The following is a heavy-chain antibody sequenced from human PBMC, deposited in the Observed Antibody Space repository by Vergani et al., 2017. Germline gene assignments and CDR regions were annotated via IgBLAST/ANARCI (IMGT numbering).Heavy chain of an antibody. D-gene: IGHD1-26*01. CDR1: GGTFSSYT. V-gene: IGHV1-69*02. CDR2: IIPNPGIA. CDR3: ASTGPSGGWFDP. J-gene: IGHJ5*02. Sequence: QVQLVHSGAEVKKPGSSVKVSCKASGGTFSSYTISWVRQAPGQGLEWMGRIIPNPGIANYAQKLQGIVMITADKSTSTAYMVLSSLRSEDTAVYYCASTGPSGGWFDPWGQGTLVTVFS.